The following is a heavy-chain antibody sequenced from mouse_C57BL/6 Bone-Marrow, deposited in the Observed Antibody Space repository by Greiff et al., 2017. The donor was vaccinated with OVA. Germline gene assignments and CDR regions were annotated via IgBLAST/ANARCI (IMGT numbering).Heavy chain of an antibody. D-gene: IGHD2-5*01. CDR3: TRRDYSNSYWYFDV. CDR2: ISSGGDYI. CDR1: GFTFSSYA. V-gene: IGHV5-9-1*02. J-gene: IGHJ1*03. Sequence: EVQLVESGEGLVKPGGSLKLSCAASGFTFSSYAMSWVRQTPEKRLEWVAYISSGGDYIYYADTVKGRFTISRDNARNTLYLQMSSLKSEDTAMYYCTRRDYSNSYWYFDVWGTGTTVTVSS.